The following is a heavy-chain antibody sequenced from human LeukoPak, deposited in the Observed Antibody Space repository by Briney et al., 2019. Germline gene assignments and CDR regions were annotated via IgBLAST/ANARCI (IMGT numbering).Heavy chain of an antibody. CDR3: ARDAYYSGSGSYYKFDP. CDR2: IKQDGSEK. V-gene: IGHV3-7*01. J-gene: IGHJ5*02. Sequence: GGSLRLSCAASGFTFSSYWMSWVRQAPGKGLEGVANIKQDGSEKYYVDSVKGRFTLSRDNDQTSLYLQMNSLRAEDTAVYYCARDAYYSGSGSYYKFDPWGQGTLVTVSS. CDR1: GFTFSSYW. D-gene: IGHD3-10*01.